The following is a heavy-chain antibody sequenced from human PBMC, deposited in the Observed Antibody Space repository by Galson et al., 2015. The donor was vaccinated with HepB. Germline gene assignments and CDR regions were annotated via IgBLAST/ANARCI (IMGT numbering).Heavy chain of an antibody. CDR3: ARNHYVDIAVAGWGFGY. J-gene: IGHJ4*02. CDR2: IVVGSGNT. D-gene: IGHD6-19*01. Sequence: VKVSCKASGFTFTSSAVQWVRQARGQRLEWIGWIVVGSGNTNYAQKFQERVTITRDTSISTAYMELSRLRSDDTAVYYCARNHYVDIAVAGWGFGYWGQGTLVTVSS. CDR1: GFTFTSSA. V-gene: IGHV1-58*01.